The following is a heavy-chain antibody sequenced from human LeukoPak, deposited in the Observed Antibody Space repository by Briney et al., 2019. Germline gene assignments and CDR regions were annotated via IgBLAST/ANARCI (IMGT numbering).Heavy chain of an antibody. D-gene: IGHD6-6*01. CDR2: ISDSGANT. Sequence: PGGSLRLSCAASGFTFSSYSMSWVRQAPGKGLEWVSIISDSGANTYYADSVRGRFTISRDNSKNTLYLQMNSLRAGDTAVYYCAKDRRPNIASRTFDYWGQGTLVTVSS. CDR1: GFTFSSYS. J-gene: IGHJ4*02. CDR3: AKDRRPNIASRTFDY. V-gene: IGHV3-23*01.